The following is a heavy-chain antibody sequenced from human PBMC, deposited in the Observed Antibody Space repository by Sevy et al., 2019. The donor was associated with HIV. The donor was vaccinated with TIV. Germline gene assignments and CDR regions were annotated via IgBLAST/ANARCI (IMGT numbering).Heavy chain of an antibody. CDR2: INHSGGT. D-gene: IGHD2-15*01. Sequence: SETLSLTCAVYGGSFSGYYWSWIRQPPGKGLEWIGEINHSGGTNYNPSLKSRVTISVDTSKNQISLKVNSVTAADTAWFYCARHCTGSSCSHAFDIWGQGTRVTVSS. V-gene: IGHV4-34*01. J-gene: IGHJ3*02. CDR1: GGSFSGYY. CDR3: ARHCTGSSCSHAFDI.